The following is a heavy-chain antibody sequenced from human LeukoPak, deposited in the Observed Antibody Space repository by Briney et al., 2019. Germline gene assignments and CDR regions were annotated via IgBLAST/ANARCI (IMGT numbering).Heavy chain of an antibody. CDR1: GGTFSTYT. CDR2: INPNSGGT. V-gene: IGHV1-2*02. Sequence: GASVKVSCKASGGTFSTYTISWVRQAPGQGLEWMGWINPNSGGTNYAQKFQGRVTMTRDTSISAAYMELSRLRSDDTAVYYCARDRGGGPPDYYYYYMDVWGKGTTVTVSS. D-gene: IGHD2-15*01. CDR3: ARDRGGGPPDYYYYYMDV. J-gene: IGHJ6*03.